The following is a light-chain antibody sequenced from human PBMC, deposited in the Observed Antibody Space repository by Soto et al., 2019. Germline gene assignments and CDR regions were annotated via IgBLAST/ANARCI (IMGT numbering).Light chain of an antibody. CDR3: HEYNTWPWT. V-gene: IGKV3-15*01. CDR1: QGLNRN. Sequence: ETVLTQSPATLSVSPGETATLSCTTSQGLNRNLAWYQQKLGQAPRVLIYGASTRAAGIPARFSGSGSGTEFILTISSLRSEDFAVYYCHEYNTWPWTFGQGTKVDIK. CDR2: GAS. J-gene: IGKJ1*01.